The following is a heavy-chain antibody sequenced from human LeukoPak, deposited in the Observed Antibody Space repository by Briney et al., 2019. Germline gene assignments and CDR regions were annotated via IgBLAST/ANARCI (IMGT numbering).Heavy chain of an antibody. CDR1: GFTFSDYW. CDR2: IKQDGSEK. J-gene: IGHJ6*02. CDR3: ARRLMDTAMAYYYYYALDV. D-gene: IGHD5-18*01. Sequence: GGSLRLSCAAPGFTFSDYWMSWVRQAPGKGLEWVANIKQDGSEKYYVESVEGRFSISRDNAKDSLFLQMNSLRADDTAMYYCARRLMDTAMAYYYYYALDVWGQGTTVTVSS. V-gene: IGHV3-7*01.